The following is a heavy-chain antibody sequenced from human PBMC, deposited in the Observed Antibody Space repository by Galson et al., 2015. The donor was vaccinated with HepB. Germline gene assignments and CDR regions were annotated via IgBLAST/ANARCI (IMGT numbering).Heavy chain of an antibody. D-gene: IGHD1-26*01. CDR3: ARVPGMVGASTPIDY. V-gene: IGHV3-48*04. J-gene: IGHJ4*02. CDR2: ISSTGTTM. Sequence: SLRLSCAASGFTFSSYTMHWVRQAPGKGLESVSYISSTGTTMYYADSVRGRFTISRDNAKNSVSLQMNSLRAEDTAVYYCARVPGMVGASTPIDYWGQGTLVTVSS. CDR1: GFTFSSYT.